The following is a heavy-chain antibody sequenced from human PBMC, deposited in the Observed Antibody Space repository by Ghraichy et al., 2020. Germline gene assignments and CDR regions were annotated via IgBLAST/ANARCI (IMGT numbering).Heavy chain of an antibody. D-gene: IGHD1-26*01. V-gene: IGHV5-51*01. CDR2: IYPSDSDI. CDR3: VSYSGSSGRHFPH. Sequence: GESLNISCQGSGYSFTSKWIGWVRQMPGKGLEWMGIIYPSDSDIRYSPSFQGQVTISADKSISTAYLQWSSLKASDSAMYYCVSYSGSSGRHFPHWGQGTLVTVSS. CDR1: GYSFTSKW. J-gene: IGHJ1*01.